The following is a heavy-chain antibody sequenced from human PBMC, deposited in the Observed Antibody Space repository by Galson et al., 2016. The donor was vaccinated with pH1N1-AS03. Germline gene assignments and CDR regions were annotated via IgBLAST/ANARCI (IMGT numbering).Heavy chain of an antibody. J-gene: IGHJ4*02. V-gene: IGHV1-2*06. CDR3: ARETIVGASSIDF. CDR2: INPTTGVT. D-gene: IGHD1-26*01. CDR1: GYIFAVYS. Sequence: SVKVSCQASGYIFAVYSIHWVRQAPGQGLAWLGRINPTTGVTNFGQKVQGRVTMTRDTSINTAFMELTRLRSDDTAVYYCARETIVGASSIDFWGPGTLVTVSS.